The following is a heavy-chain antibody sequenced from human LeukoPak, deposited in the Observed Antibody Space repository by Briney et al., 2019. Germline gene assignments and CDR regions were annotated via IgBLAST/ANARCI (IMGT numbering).Heavy chain of an antibody. CDR3: ARDQSITIFGPDY. D-gene: IGHD3-3*01. CDR2: IIPILGIA. J-gene: IGHJ4*02. CDR1: GGTFSSYA. V-gene: IGHV1-69*04. Sequence: SVKVSCKASGGTFSSYAVNWVRQAPGQGLEWMGRIIPILGIANYAQKFQGRVTLTADKSTITAYMELSSLRSEDTAVYYCARDQSITIFGPDYWGQGTLVTVSS.